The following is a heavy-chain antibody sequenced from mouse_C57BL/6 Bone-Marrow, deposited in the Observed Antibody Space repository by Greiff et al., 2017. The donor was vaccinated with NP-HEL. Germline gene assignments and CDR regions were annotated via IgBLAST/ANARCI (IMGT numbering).Heavy chain of an antibody. D-gene: IGHD2-5*01. CDR2: FDPENGDT. Sequence: EVQLQQSGAELVRPGASVKLSCTASGFNIKDDYMHWVKQRSEQGLEWIGWFDPENGDTDYASKFQGKATITADTSSNTAYLQLSSLTSEDTAVYYCTTGYSNYAYAMDYWGQGTSVTVSS. J-gene: IGHJ4*01. V-gene: IGHV14-4*01. CDR3: TTGYSNYAYAMDY. CDR1: GFNIKDDY.